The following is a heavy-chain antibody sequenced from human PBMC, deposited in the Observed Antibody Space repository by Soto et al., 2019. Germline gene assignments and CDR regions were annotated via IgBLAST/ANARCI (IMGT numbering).Heavy chain of an antibody. Sequence: QVQLQESGPGLVKPSETLSLTCTVSGGSVSSGSYYWSWIRQPPGKGLEWIGYIYYSGSTNYNPALKSRVTISVDTSKNQFSLKLSSVTAADTAVYYCAREWGAGYKKRGMDVWGQGTTVTVSS. V-gene: IGHV4-61*01. CDR1: GGSVSSGSYY. CDR3: AREWGAGYKKRGMDV. J-gene: IGHJ6*02. CDR2: IYYSGST. D-gene: IGHD2-2*02.